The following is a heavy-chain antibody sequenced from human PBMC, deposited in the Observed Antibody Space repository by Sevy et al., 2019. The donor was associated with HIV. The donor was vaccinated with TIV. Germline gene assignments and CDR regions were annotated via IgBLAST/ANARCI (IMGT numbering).Heavy chain of an antibody. V-gene: IGHV3-23*01. D-gene: IGHD3-3*01. Sequence: GGSLRLSCAASRFTFSSYALSWVRQAPGKGLEWVSGITGGGGSTYYADSVKGRFTISRDNSKNTLYLQMNSLRVEDTAVYFCAKGNSDFWSGFRYFDLWGRGTLVTVSS. CDR3: AKGNSDFWSGFRYFDL. CDR1: RFTFSSYA. CDR2: ITGGGGST. J-gene: IGHJ2*01.